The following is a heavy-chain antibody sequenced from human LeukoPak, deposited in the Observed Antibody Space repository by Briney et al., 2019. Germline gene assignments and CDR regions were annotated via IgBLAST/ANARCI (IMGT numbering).Heavy chain of an antibody. CDR2: IRHSGVDS. V-gene: IGHV3-23*01. Sequence: ETGGSLRLSCAASGFTFSSYAMGWIRQAPGKGLEWVSGIRHSGVDSSYADSVKGRFTISRDNSKNMLYLQMNSLRDDDTGVYYCARDRRATPMYFFDFWGQGTPVTVSS. CDR1: GFTFSSYA. CDR3: ARDRRATPMYFFDF. D-gene: IGHD2-15*01. J-gene: IGHJ4*02.